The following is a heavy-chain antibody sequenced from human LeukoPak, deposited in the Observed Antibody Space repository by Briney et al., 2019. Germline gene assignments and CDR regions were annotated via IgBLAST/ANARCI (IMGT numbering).Heavy chain of an antibody. CDR2: ISAYNGNT. D-gene: IGHD3-22*01. J-gene: IGHJ6*03. V-gene: IGHV1-18*04. Sequence: ASVKVSCKASGYTFTGYYIHWVRQAPGQGLEWMGWISAYNGNTNYAQKFQGRVTMTTDTSTSTAYMELRSLRSDDTAVYYCARDSGYYDSSGYSYYMDVWGKGTTVTISS. CDR3: ARDSGYYDSSGYSYYMDV. CDR1: GYTFTGYY.